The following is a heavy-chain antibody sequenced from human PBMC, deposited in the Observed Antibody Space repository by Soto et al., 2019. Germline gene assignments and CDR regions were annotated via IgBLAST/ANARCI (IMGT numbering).Heavy chain of an antibody. D-gene: IGHD6-13*01. CDR1: GFTFSSYA. V-gene: IGHV3-23*01. Sequence: EVQLLESGGGLVQPGGSLRLSCAASGFTFSSYAMSWVRQAPGKGLEWVSAISGSGGSTYYADSVKGRFTISRDNSKNKLYLQMNSLRAEDTAVYYCAKLFSPPAAGTSFVDYWGQGTLITVSS. CDR2: ISGSGGST. J-gene: IGHJ4*02. CDR3: AKLFSPPAAGTSFVDY.